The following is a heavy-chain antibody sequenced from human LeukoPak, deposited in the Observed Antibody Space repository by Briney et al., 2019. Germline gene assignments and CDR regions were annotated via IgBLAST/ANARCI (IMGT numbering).Heavy chain of an antibody. CDR2: INPNSGGT. J-gene: IGHJ3*02. Sequence: GASVKVSCKASGYTFTCYYMHWVRQAPGQGLEWMGRINPNSGGTNYAQKFQGRVTMTGDTSISTAYMELSRLRSDDTAVYYCSSYDSSGLPTLDAFDIWGQGTMVTVSS. D-gene: IGHD3-22*01. CDR1: GYTFTCYY. V-gene: IGHV1-2*06. CDR3: SSYDSSGLPTLDAFDI.